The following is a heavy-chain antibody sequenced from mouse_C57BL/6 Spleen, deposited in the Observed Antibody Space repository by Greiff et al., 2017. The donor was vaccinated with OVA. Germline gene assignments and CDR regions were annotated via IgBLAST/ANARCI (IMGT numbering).Heavy chain of an antibody. CDR3: ARQDYYGSSYPFYAMDY. V-gene: IGHV5-12*01. D-gene: IGHD1-1*01. CDR1: GFTFSDYY. CDR2: ISNGGGST. Sequence: EVKLVESGGGLVQPGGSLKLSCAASGFTFSDYYMYWVRQTPEKRLEWVAYISNGGGSTYYPDTVKSRFTISRDNAKNTLYLQMSRLKSEDTAMYYCARQDYYGSSYPFYAMDYWGQGTSVTVSS. J-gene: IGHJ4*01.